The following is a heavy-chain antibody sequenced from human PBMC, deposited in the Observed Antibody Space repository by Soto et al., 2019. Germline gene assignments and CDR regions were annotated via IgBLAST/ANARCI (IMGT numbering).Heavy chain of an antibody. Sequence: PSETLSLTCTVSGGSISSGDYYWSWIRQPPGKGLEWIGYIYYSGSTYYNPSLKSRVTISVDTSKNQFSLKLSSVTAADTAVYYCARFPIGSPQDSPYYYYGMDVWGQGTTVTVSS. CDR1: GGSISSGDYY. D-gene: IGHD3-22*01. CDR3: ARFPIGSPQDSPYYYYGMDV. J-gene: IGHJ6*02. V-gene: IGHV4-30-4*01. CDR2: IYYSGST.